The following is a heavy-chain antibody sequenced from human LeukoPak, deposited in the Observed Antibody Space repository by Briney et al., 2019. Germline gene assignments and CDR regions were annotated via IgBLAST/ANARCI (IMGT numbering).Heavy chain of an antibody. J-gene: IGHJ3*02. D-gene: IGHD2-2*01. CDR3: AKDQDIVVVPAAPQWGGDAFDI. CDR2: ISSSSSTI. V-gene: IGHV3-48*01. Sequence: GGSLRLSCAASGFTFSSYSMNWVRQAPGKGLEWVSYISSSSSTIYYADSVKGRFTISRDNSKNTLYLQMNSLRAEDTAVYYCAKDQDIVVVPAAPQWGGDAFDIWGQGTMVTVSS. CDR1: GFTFSSYS.